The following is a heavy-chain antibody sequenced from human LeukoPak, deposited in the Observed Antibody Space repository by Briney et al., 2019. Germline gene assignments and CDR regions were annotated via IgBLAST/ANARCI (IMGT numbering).Heavy chain of an antibody. J-gene: IGHJ4*02. V-gene: IGHV3-23*01. CDR3: AKGIAAAGIIVYFDY. CDR1: GFTFSSYV. CDR2: ISGSGGST. Sequence: GGSLRLSCAASGFTFSSYVMSWVRQAPGKGLEWVSAISGSGGSTYYADSVKGRFTISRDNSKNTLYLQMNSLRAEDTAVYYCAKGIAAAGIIVYFDYWGQGTLVTVSS. D-gene: IGHD6-13*01.